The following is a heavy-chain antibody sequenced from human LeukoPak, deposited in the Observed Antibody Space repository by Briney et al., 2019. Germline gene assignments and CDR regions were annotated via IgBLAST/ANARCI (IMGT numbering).Heavy chain of an antibody. J-gene: IGHJ6*03. CDR1: GFIFSDYY. CDR3: ATENTRYYYYYMDV. V-gene: IGHV3-11*04. CDR2: ISSSGSTI. D-gene: IGHD2/OR15-2a*01. Sequence: GGSLRLSCVASGFIFSDYYMSWIRQAPGKGLEWVSYISSSGSTIYYADSVKGRFTISRDNAKNSLYLQMNSLRAEDTAVYYCATENTRYYYYYMDVWGKGTTVTISS.